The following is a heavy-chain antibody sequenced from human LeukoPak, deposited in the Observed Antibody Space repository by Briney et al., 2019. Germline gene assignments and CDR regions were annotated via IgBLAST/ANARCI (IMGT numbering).Heavy chain of an antibody. V-gene: IGHV3-21*01. CDR3: VRDTGPADA. J-gene: IGHJ5*02. CDR1: GFTFSTYS. D-gene: IGHD4-11*01. CDR2: INSDSNYI. Sequence: GGSLRLSCAASGFTFSTYSMNWVRQAPGKGLEWVSSINSDSNYINYADSVKGRFTISRDNAKNSLFLKMNSLRAEDTALYYCVRDTGPADAWGQGTLVTVSS.